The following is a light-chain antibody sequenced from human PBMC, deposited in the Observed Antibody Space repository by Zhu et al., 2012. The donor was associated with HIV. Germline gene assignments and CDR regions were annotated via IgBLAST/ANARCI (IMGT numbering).Light chain of an antibody. V-gene: IGKV3-20*01. J-gene: IGKJ4*01. CDR3: QQYSASPLT. CDR1: QSVDKNY. Sequence: EIVLTQSPGTLSLSPGEKATLSCRASQSVDKNYVAWYQQKSGQAPRLLIYGASTRAAGIPDRFSGSGSGTDFTLTIIRLEAEDVAVYYCQQYSASPLTFGGGPKVEIK. CDR2: GAS.